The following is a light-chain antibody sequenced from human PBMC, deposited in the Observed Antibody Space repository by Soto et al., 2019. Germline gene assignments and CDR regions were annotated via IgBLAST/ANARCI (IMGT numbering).Light chain of an antibody. CDR3: ISYAASTNLGV. J-gene: IGLJ2*01. CDR2: EVS. V-gene: IGLV2-8*01. Sequence: QSALTQPPSASGSPGQSVTVSCIGTSSDVGGYNYVSWYQQHPGKAPKLMIYEVSKRPSGVPDRFSGYKSGNTASLIVSGLQAEDEADYYCISYAASTNLGVFGGGTKVTVL. CDR1: SSDVGGYNY.